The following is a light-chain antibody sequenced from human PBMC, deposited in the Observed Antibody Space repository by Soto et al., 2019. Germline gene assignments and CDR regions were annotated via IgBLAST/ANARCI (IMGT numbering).Light chain of an antibody. V-gene: IGKV1-6*01. CDR2: AAS. CDR3: LQDYNYPWT. CDR1: QGIRND. Sequence: AIPMTQSPSSLSASVGARVTITCRASQGIRNDLGWYQQIPGKAPKLLSYAASSLQSGVPSRFSGSGPGTDFTLTISSLQPEDFATYYCLQDYNYPWTFGQGTKVDIK. J-gene: IGKJ1*01.